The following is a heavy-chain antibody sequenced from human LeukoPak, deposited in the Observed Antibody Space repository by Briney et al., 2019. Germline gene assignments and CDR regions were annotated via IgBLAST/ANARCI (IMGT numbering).Heavy chain of an antibody. D-gene: IGHD4-23*01. Sequence: GESLKISCKGSGYSFTTYWIGWVRQMPGEGLEWMGIIYPGDSDTIYSPSFQGQVTISADKSISTAYLHWSSLKASDTAMYYCARHDATGNSPFDYWGQGTLVTVSS. J-gene: IGHJ4*02. CDR2: IYPGDSDT. CDR1: GYSFTTYW. CDR3: ARHDATGNSPFDY. V-gene: IGHV5-51*01.